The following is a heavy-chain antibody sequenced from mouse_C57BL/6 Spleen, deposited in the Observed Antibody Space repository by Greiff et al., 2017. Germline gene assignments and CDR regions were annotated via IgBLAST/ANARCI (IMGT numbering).Heavy chain of an antibody. CDR3: ARPITTVPHWYFDV. J-gene: IGHJ1*03. V-gene: IGHV1-55*01. D-gene: IGHD1-1*01. CDR2: IYPGSGST. CDR1: GYTFTSYW. Sequence: VQLQQSGAELVKPGASVKMSCKASGYTFTSYWITWVKQRPGQGLEWIGDIYPGSGSTNYNEKFKSKATLTVDTSSSTAYMQLSSLTSEDSAVYYCARPITTVPHWYFDVWGTGTTVTVSS.